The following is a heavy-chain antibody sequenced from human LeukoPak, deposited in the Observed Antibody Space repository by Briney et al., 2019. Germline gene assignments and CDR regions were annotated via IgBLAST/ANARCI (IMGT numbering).Heavy chain of an antibody. D-gene: IGHD3-22*01. V-gene: IGHV4-4*07. CDR2: IYTSGST. Sequence: SETLSLTCTVSGGSISSYYWSWIRQPAGKGLEWIGRIYTSGSTNYNPSLKSRVTISVDTSKNQFSLKLSSVTAADTAVYYCASTSSGYSGYYYYGRDVWGQGTTVTVSS. J-gene: IGHJ6*02. CDR1: GGSISSYY. CDR3: ASTSSGYSGYYYYGRDV.